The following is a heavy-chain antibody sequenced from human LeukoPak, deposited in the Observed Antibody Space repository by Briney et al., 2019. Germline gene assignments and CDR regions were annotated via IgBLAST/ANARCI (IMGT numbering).Heavy chain of an antibody. CDR1: GGSISSGGYY. J-gene: IGHJ6*02. CDR3: ARDSGTYYDILTGYFDV. D-gene: IGHD3-9*01. Sequence: SQTLSLTCTVSGGSISSGGYYWSWIRQHPGKGLEWIGYIYYSGSTYYNPSLRSRVTMSVDTSKNQFSLKLSSVTAADTAVYYCARDSGTYYDILTGYFDVWGQGTTVTVSS. V-gene: IGHV4-31*03. CDR2: IYYSGST.